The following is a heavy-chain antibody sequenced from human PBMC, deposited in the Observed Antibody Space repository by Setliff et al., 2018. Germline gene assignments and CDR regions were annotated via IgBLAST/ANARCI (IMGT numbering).Heavy chain of an antibody. D-gene: IGHD3-3*01. V-gene: IGHV4-61*02. CDR2: IYTDGST. CDR3: ARVTGFSYMDV. J-gene: IGHJ6*03. CDR1: GGSVNSGYDN. Sequence: PSETLSLTCTVSGGSVNSGYDNWSWLRQSAGKGLECIGRIYTDGSTKYNPSLNSRVTLLIDTAKNQISLRLSSVTAADTAVYFCARVTGFSYMDVWGKGTTVTVSS.